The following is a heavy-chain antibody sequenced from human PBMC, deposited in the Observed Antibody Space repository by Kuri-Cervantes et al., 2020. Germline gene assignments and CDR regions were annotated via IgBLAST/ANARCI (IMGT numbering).Heavy chain of an antibody. D-gene: IGHD3-16*01. Sequence: GESLKISRAASGFTFSSYAMHWVRQAPGKGLEWVAVISYDGSNKYYADSVKGRFTISRDNSKNTLYLQMNSLRAEDTAVYYCARDGMTWAQITSYYYYMDVWGKGTTVTVSS. CDR1: GFTFSSYA. J-gene: IGHJ6*03. V-gene: IGHV3-30*01. CDR3: ARDGMTWAQITSYYYYMDV. CDR2: ISYDGSNK.